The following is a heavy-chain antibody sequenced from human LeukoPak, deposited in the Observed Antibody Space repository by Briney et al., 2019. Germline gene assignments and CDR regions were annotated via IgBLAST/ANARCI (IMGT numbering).Heavy chain of an antibody. CDR3: AKAPVTTCSGAYCYPFDY. CDR1: GFTFSSYA. Sequence: GGSLRLSCAAYGFTFSSYAMHWVRQAPGKGLEYVSAISSNGGSTYYANSVKGRFTISRDSSKNTLYLQMNRLRAEDAAVYYCAKAPVTTCSGAYCYPFDYWGQGTLVTVSS. D-gene: IGHD2-21*01. J-gene: IGHJ4*02. V-gene: IGHV3-64*01. CDR2: ISSNGGST.